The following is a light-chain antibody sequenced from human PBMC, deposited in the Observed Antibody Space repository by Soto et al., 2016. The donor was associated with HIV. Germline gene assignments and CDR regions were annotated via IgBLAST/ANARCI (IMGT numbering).Light chain of an antibody. Sequence: DIQMTQSPSSLSASVGDRVTITCRTSQTITKYLNWYQFKPGETPKLLIHGASSLQSGVPFRFSGSRSGTSFTLTINTLQPEDFATYICQQSFSAPYTFGLGDQAG. CDR2: GAS. CDR1: QTITKY. V-gene: IGKV1-39*01. CDR3: QQSFSAPYT. J-gene: IGKJ2*01.